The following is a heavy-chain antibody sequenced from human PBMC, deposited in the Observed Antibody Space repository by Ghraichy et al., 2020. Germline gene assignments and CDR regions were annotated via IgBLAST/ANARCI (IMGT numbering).Heavy chain of an antibody. J-gene: IGHJ6*02. V-gene: IGHV3-30*03. CDR3: ARERGYCSSTSCSKAFYYYYYGMDV. Sequence: GGSLRLSCAASGFTFSSYGMHWVRQAPGKGLEWVAVISYDGSNKYYADSVKGRFTISRDNSKNTLYLQMNSLRAEDTAVYYCARERGYCSSTSCSKAFYYYYYGMDVWGQGTTVTVSS. CDR1: GFTFSSYG. CDR2: ISYDGSNK. D-gene: IGHD2-2*01.